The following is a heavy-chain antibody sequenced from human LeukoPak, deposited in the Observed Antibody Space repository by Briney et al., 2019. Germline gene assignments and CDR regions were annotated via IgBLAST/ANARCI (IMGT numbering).Heavy chain of an antibody. CDR3: ASSGRGYDFWSGYYTYYFDY. CDR1: GGSFSGYY. D-gene: IGHD3-3*01. CDR2: INHSGST. J-gene: IGHJ4*02. V-gene: IGHV4-34*01. Sequence: SETLSLTCAVYGGSFSGYYWLWIRQPPGKGLEWIGEINHSGSTNYNPPLKSRVTISVDTSKNQFSLKLSSVTAADTAVYYCASSGRGYDFWSGYYTYYFDYWGQGTLVTVSS.